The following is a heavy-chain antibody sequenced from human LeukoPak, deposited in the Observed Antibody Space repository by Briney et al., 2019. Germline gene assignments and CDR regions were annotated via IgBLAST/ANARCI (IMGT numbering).Heavy chain of an antibody. CDR2: INPSGGST. CDR1: GYTFTSYY. J-gene: IGHJ3*02. CDR3: ARGGSGSYDVRPSDAFDI. Sequence: GASVKVSCKASGYTFTSYYMHWVRQAPGQGLEWMGIINPSGGSTSYAQKFQGRVTMTRDTSTSTVYMELSSLRSEDTAVYYCARGGSGSYDVRPSDAFDIWGQGTMVTVSS. D-gene: IGHD3-10*01. V-gene: IGHV1-46*01.